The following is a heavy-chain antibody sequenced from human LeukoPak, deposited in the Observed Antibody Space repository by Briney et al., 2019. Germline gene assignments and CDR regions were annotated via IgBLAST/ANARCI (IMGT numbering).Heavy chain of an antibody. J-gene: IGHJ6*02. CDR1: GYSFTSYW. D-gene: IGHD2-2*01. CDR3: ARRRCSSPSCYRYYYYGMDV. V-gene: IGHV5-51*01. Sequence: GESLKISCKGSGYSFTSYWIGWVRQMPGKGLEWMGIIYPGDSDTRYSPSFQGQVTISADKSISTAYLQWSSLKASDTAMYYCARRRCSSPSCYRYYYYGMDVWGQGTTVTVSS. CDR2: IYPGDSDT.